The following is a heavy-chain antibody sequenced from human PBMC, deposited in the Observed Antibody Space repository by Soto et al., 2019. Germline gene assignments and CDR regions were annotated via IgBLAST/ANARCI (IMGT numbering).Heavy chain of an antibody. D-gene: IGHD3-16*01. CDR2: VYYSGRT. CDR1: GGSVSSGSYY. CDR3: ATVPVWGVVLVS. Sequence: QVQMQESGPGLVKPSETLSLSCTVSGGSVSSGSYYWSWIRQSPGKGLEWIGIVYYSGRTNYNPSFNSRVTISVHTSNTQSSLKLNTVTASEPAMYISATVPVWGVVLVSWGQGTEVSVSS. V-gene: IGHV4-61*01. J-gene: IGHJ5*02.